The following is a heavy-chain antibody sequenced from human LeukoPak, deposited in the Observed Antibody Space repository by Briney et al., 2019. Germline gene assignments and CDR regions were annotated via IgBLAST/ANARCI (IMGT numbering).Heavy chain of an antibody. CDR2: ISWDSDSI. CDR3: ASDSGYDHHGLFDY. V-gene: IGHV3-9*01. Sequence: PGRSLRLSCAASGFIFDDYAMHWVRQAPGKGLEWVSGISWDSDSIDYADSVKGRFTISRDNSKNTLYLQMNSLRAEDTAVYYCASDSGYDHHGLFDYWGQGTLVTVSS. J-gene: IGHJ4*02. D-gene: IGHD5-12*01. CDR1: GFIFDDYA.